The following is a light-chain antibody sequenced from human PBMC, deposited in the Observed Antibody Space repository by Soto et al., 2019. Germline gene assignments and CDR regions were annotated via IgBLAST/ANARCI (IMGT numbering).Light chain of an antibody. CDR3: SSYAGSNSLI. CDR1: SSDVGGYNH. Sequence: QSALTQPPSASGALGQSVTISCTGTSSDVGGYNHVSWYQQHPGKAPKLLIYDVIHRPSGVPDRFSGSKSGNTASLTVSGLQADDEIDYYSSSYAGSNSLIFGTGTKVTVL. CDR2: DVI. J-gene: IGLJ1*01. V-gene: IGLV2-8*01.